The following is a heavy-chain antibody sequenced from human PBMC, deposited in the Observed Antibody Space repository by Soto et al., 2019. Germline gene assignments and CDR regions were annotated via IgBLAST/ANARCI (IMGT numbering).Heavy chain of an antibody. J-gene: IGHJ4*02. D-gene: IGHD6-13*01. CDR1: GYTFTSYG. Sequence: ASVKVSCKASGYTFTSYGISWVRQAPGQGLEWMGWISAYNGNTNYAQKLQGRVTMTTDTSTSTAYMELRSLRSDDTAVYYCARVSGPSRSWYPFDYWGQGTLVTVSS. CDR2: ISAYNGNT. V-gene: IGHV1-18*01. CDR3: ARVSGPSRSWYPFDY.